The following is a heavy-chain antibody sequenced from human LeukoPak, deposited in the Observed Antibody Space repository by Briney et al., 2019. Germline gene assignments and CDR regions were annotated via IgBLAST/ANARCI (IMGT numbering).Heavy chain of an antibody. V-gene: IGHV3-30*03. CDR3: VAYCSSTSCPDP. Sequence: GGSLRLSCAASGFTFCSYGMHWVRQAPGKGLEWVAVISYDGSNKYYADSVKGRYAISRDNSKNTLYLQMNSLRAEDTAVYYCVAYCSSTSCPDPGGQGTLVTVSS. CDR1: GFTFCSYG. D-gene: IGHD2-2*01. J-gene: IGHJ4*02. CDR2: ISYDGSNK.